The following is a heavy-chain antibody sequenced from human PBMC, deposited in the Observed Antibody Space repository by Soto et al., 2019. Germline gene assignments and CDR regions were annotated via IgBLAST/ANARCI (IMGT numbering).Heavy chain of an antibody. Sequence: SETLSLTCTVSGGSISSYYWSWIRQPPGRGLEWIGYIYYSGSTNYNPSLKSRVTISVDTSKNQFSLKLSSVTAADTAVYYCARGIAAAGTSFDYWGQGTLVTVSS. D-gene: IGHD6-13*01. J-gene: IGHJ4*02. CDR3: ARGIAAAGTSFDY. CDR1: GGSISSYY. CDR2: IYYSGST. V-gene: IGHV4-59*01.